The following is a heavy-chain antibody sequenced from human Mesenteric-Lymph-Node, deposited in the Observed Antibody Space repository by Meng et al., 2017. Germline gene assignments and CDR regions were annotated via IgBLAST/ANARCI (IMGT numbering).Heavy chain of an antibody. J-gene: IGHJ4*02. D-gene: IGHD3-9*01. V-gene: IGHV1-2*06. Sequence: ASVKVSCKASGGTFSSYAISWVRQAPGQGLEWMGRINPNSGGTNYAQKFQGRVTMTRDTSISTAYMELSRLRSDDTAVYYCARGPTGVYDILTGWDYWGQGTLVTVAS. CDR2: INPNSGGT. CDR3: ARGPTGVYDILTGWDY. CDR1: GGTFSSYA.